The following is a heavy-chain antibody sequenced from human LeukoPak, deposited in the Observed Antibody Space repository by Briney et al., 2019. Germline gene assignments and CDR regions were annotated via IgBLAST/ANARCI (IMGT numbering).Heavy chain of an antibody. CDR3: ARGTRRGYCSGGSCKRPYYYYYYMDV. J-gene: IGHJ6*03. CDR1: GYTFTSYD. D-gene: IGHD2-15*01. V-gene: IGHV1-8*03. CDR2: MNPNSGNT. Sequence: ASVKVSCKASGYTFTSYDINWVRQATGQGLEWMGWMNPNSGNTGYAQKSQGRVTITRNTSISTAYMELSSLRSEDTAVYYCARGTRRGYCSGGSCKRPYYYYYYMDVWGKGTTVTVSS.